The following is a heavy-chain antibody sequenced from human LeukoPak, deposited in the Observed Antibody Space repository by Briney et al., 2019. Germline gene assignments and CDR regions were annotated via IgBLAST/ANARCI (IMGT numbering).Heavy chain of an antibody. V-gene: IGHV4-59*12. J-gene: IGHJ3*02. CDR3: AKSNGYGLVGI. Sequence: SETLSLTCTVSGGSISSYYGSWIRQPPGKGLEWIGYIYYSGSTNYNPSLKSRVTISVDTSKNQFSLKLNSVTAADTAVYYCAKSNGYGLVGIWGQGTMVTVSS. D-gene: IGHD3-10*01. CDR1: GGSISSYY. CDR2: IYYSGST.